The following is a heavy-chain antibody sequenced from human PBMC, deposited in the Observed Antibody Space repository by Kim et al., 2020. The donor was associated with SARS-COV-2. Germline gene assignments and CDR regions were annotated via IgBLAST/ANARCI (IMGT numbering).Heavy chain of an antibody. J-gene: IGHJ4*02. CDR3: AKDGSYDSSGYYY. Sequence: YADSVKGRFTISRDNAKNSLYLQMNSLRAEDTALYYCAKDGSYDSSGYYYWGQGTLVTVSS. D-gene: IGHD3-22*01. V-gene: IGHV3-9*01.